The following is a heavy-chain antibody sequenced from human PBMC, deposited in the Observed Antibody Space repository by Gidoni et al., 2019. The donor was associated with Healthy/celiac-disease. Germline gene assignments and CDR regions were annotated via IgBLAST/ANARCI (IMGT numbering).Heavy chain of an antibody. V-gene: IGHV3-48*02. CDR3: ARGPAYYDILTGYSEAPRPLDAFDI. Sequence: EVQLVESGGGLVQPGGSLRLSCAASGFHFSSYSMHWVRQAQGKGLEWVSYISSSSSTIYYADSVKGRFTISRDNAKNSLYLQMNSLRDEDTAVYYCARGPAYYDILTGYSEAPRPLDAFDIWGQGTMVTVSS. J-gene: IGHJ3*02. CDR2: ISSSSSTI. CDR1: GFHFSSYS. D-gene: IGHD3-9*01.